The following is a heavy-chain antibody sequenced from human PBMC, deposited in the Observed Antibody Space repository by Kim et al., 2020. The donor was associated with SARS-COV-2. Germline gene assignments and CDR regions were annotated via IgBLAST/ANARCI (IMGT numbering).Heavy chain of an antibody. J-gene: IGHJ5*02. D-gene: IGHD6-13*01. Sequence: SETLSLTCTVSGGSISSSSYYWGWIRQPPGKGLEWIGSIYYSGSTYYNPSLKIRVTISVDTSKNQVSLKLSSVTAADTAVYYCARDSDVRYSSSWGVWFDRWGQGTLVTVSS. CDR3: ARDSDVRYSSSWGVWFDR. V-gene: IGHV4-39*07. CDR2: IYYSGST. CDR1: GGSISSSSYY.